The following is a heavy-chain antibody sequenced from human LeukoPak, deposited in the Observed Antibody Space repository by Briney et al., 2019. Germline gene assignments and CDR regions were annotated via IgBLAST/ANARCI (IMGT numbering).Heavy chain of an antibody. CDR2: INQDGSEK. CDR1: GFTFRNYW. V-gene: IGHV3-7*05. Sequence: GGSLRLSCAASGFTFRNYWMSWVRQAPGKGLEWVANINQDGSEKYYVDSVKGRFTISRDNSKNTLYLQMNSLRAEDTAVYYCAKGDYYDFDYWGQGTLVTVSS. J-gene: IGHJ4*02. D-gene: IGHD3-10*01. CDR3: AKGDYYDFDY.